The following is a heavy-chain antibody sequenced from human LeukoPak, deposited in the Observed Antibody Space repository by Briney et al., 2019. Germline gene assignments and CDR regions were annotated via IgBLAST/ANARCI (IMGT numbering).Heavy chain of an antibody. J-gene: IGHJ6*02. D-gene: IGHD6-13*01. Sequence: ASVKVSCKASGYTFTHYGISGVRQPPAKGLEGMGEISAYNCNTKYPQKLQGRVTMTTETTSSTAYMELRSLRSDDTAVYYCARVEAAAGTSFFPGVRDYYYYGMDGWGQGTTVTVSS. CDR3: ARVEAAAGTSFFPGVRDYYYYGMDG. V-gene: IGHV1-18*01. CDR1: GYTFTHYG. CDR2: ISAYNCNT.